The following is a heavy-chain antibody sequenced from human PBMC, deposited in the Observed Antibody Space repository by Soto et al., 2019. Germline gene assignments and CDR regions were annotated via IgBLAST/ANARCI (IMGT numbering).Heavy chain of an antibody. V-gene: IGHV4-39*01. CDR1: GGSISSSSYY. Sequence: QLQLQESGPGLVKPSETLSLTCTVSGGSISSSSYYWGWIRQPPGKLLEWLGSIYYSGSTYYNPSLKSRVTISVDTSKNQFSLKLSYVTAADTAVYYCARSEIGIAVATPDYWGQGTLVTVSS. CDR3: ARSEIGIAVATPDY. J-gene: IGHJ4*02. D-gene: IGHD6-19*01. CDR2: IYYSGST.